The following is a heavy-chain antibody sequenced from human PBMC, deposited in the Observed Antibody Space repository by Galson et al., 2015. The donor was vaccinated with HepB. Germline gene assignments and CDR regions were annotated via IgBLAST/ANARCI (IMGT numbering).Heavy chain of an antibody. CDR3: VREKGEGGGDCLDY. CDR1: GFIFSSCA. V-gene: IGHV3-33*01. J-gene: IGHJ4*02. D-gene: IGHD2-21*02. CDR2: IWCDGSNK. Sequence: SLRLSCAASGFIFSSCAMHWVRQAPGKGLEWVAVIWCDGSNKHYADSVRCRFTISRDNSRNTLYLQMNNLRAEDTAVYYCVREKGEGGGDCLDYWGQGTLVTVSS.